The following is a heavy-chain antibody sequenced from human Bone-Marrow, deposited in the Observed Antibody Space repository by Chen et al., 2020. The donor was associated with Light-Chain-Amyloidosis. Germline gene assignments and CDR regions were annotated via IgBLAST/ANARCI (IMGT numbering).Heavy chain of an antibody. V-gene: IGHV3-48*01. CDR1: GFAFSNYG. Sequence: EVQLVESGGGLVQPGGSLSLSCSASGFAFSNYGMNWVRQAPGKGLEWISYISGSSSAISYADSVNGRFTISRDNAKNSLSLQMNSLRAEDTAIYYCARRSYGGPDRWGQGTLVTVSS. CDR3: ARRSYGGPDR. CDR2: ISGSSSAI. D-gene: IGHD4-17*01. J-gene: IGHJ5*02.